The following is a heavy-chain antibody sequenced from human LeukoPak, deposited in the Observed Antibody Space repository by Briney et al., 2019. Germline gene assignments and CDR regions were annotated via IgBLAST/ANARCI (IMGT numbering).Heavy chain of an antibody. J-gene: IGHJ4*02. CDR3: ASRSSSWPDY. CDR2: IRGGGGSA. D-gene: IGHD6-13*01. V-gene: IGHV3-23*01. Sequence: PGGSLRLSCTASGFTFSAYAMMWVRQAPGKGPEWVSAIRGGGGSAYYADSVKGRFTISRDNSKNTLYLQMNSLRAEDTAVYYCASRSSSWPDYWGQGTLVTVSS. CDR1: GFTFSAYA.